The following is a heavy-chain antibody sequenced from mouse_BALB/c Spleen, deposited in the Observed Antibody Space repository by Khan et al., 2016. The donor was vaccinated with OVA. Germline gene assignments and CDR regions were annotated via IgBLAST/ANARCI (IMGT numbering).Heavy chain of an antibody. J-gene: IGHJ4*01. D-gene: IGHD2-12*01. CDR2: ISSTGGT. CDR1: GYSITSDYA. V-gene: IGHV3-2*02. CDR3: ARSLYYSFGYALDC. Sequence: EVQLQESGPGLVKPSQSLSLTCTVTGYSITSDYAWNWIRQFPGNKLEWMGYISSTGGTSYNPSLKSRISFTRDTSKNPFFLQLKSVTTEDTATYYCARSLYYSFGYALDCWGRGTSVTVSS.